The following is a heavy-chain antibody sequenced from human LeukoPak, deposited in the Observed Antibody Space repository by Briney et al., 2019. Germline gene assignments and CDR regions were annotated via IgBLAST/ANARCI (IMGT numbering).Heavy chain of an antibody. D-gene: IGHD3-22*01. Sequence: GGSLRLSCAASGFTFSNAWMSWVRQAPGKGLEWVGRIKSKADDGTTDYAAPVKGRFTISRDDSKNTLYLQMSSLKTEDTAVYHCTTGERRFDSSGYYPYYFDYWGQGSLVTVSS. V-gene: IGHV3-15*01. J-gene: IGHJ4*02. CDR2: IKSKADDGTT. CDR1: GFTFSNAW. CDR3: TTGERRFDSSGYYPYYFDY.